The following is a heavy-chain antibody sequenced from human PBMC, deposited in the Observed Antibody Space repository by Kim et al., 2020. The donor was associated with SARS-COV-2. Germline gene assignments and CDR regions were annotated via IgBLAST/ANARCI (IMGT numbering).Heavy chain of an antibody. CDR3: ATCASSGWYFDY. CDR2: IKQDGSEK. J-gene: IGHJ4*02. Sequence: GGSLRLSCAASGFTFSSYWLTWVRQAPGKGLEWVANIKQDGSEKYYVDSVKGRFTISRDNAKNSLYLQMNSLRAEDTAVYYCATCASSGWYFDYWGQGTLVTVSS. V-gene: IGHV3-7*01. CDR1: GFTFSSYW. D-gene: IGHD6-19*01.